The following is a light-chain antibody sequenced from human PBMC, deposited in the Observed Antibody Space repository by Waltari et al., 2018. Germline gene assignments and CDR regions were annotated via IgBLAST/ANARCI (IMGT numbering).Light chain of an antibody. J-gene: IGKJ1*01. CDR3: QQYGSSPWT. Sequence: EIVLTQSPGTLSLSTGERATLSCRASQSVSSSYLAWYQQKPGQAPRLLIYGTSRRATGIPDRFSGGGSGTECTLTISRLEPEDFAVYYCQQYGSSPWTFGQGTKVEIK. CDR2: GTS. CDR1: QSVSSSY. V-gene: IGKV3-20*01.